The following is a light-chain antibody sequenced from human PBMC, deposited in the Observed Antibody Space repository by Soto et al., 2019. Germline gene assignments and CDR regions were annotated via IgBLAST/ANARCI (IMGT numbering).Light chain of an antibody. J-gene: IGKJ5*01. Sequence: IQMTQSPSSLSASVGDRVTITCRASQNINNYLSWYQQRPGKAPKLLIYAASSLQSGVPARFSGSGSGTDFTLSINSLQPEDFATYYCQQAYSFPITFGQGTRLEIK. CDR2: AAS. CDR1: QNINNY. V-gene: IGKV1-39*01. CDR3: QQAYSFPIT.